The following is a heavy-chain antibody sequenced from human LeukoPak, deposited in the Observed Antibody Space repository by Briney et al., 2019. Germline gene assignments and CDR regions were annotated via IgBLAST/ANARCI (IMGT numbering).Heavy chain of an antibody. J-gene: IGHJ6*03. CDR3: ARVRSDVQYYYYYYYMDV. D-gene: IGHD4-11*01. V-gene: IGHV3-74*01. CDR1: GFTFSSYW. CDR2: INTDGSST. Sequence: GGSLRLSCAASGFTFSSYWMHWVRQAPGKGLVWVSRINTDGSSTSYADSVKGRFTISRDNAKNTLYLQMNSLRAEDTAVYYCARVRSDVQYYYYYYYMDVWGKGTTVTVSS.